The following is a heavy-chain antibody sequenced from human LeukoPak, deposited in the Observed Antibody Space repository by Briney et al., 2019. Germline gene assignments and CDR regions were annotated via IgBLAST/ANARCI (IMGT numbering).Heavy chain of an antibody. Sequence: GGSLRLSCAASGFTFSSYGMHWVRQAPGKGLEYVSAISSNGGSTYYANSVKGRFTISRDNSKNTLYLQMNSLRAEDTAVYYCASEIIFGSFDYWGQGTLVTVSS. J-gene: IGHJ4*02. D-gene: IGHD3-3*01. CDR3: ASEIIFGSFDY. CDR2: ISSNGGST. CDR1: GFTFSSYG. V-gene: IGHV3-64*01.